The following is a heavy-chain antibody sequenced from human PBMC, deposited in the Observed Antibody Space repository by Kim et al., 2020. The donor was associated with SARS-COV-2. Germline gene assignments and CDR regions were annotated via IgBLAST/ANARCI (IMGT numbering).Heavy chain of an antibody. D-gene: IGHD6-13*01. V-gene: IGHV1-24*01. J-gene: IGHJ5*02. CDR1: GYTLTELS. CDR3: ATDLPMRYSSSWSRPRPTSWFDP. CDR2: FDPEDGET. Sequence: ASVKVSCKVSGYTLTELSMHWVRQAPGKGLEWMGGFDPEDGETIYAQKFQGRVTMTEDTSTDTAYMELSSLRSEDTAVYYWATDLPMRYSSSWSRPRPTSWFDPWGQGTLVTVSS.